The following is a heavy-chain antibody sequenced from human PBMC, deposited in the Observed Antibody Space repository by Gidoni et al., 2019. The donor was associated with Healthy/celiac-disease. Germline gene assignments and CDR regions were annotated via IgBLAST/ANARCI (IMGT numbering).Heavy chain of an antibody. J-gene: IGHJ4*02. D-gene: IGHD1-1*01. CDR2: IWYDGSNK. CDR1: GFTVSSYG. V-gene: IGHV3-33*01. Sequence: QVQLVESGGGVVQPGRSLRLSCAASGFTVSSYGMHWVRQAPGKGLEWVAVIWYDGSNKYYADSVKGRFTISRDNSKNTLYLQMNSLRAEDTAVYYCARDDDNWNPVGAAYDYWGQGTLVTVSS. CDR3: ARDDDNWNPVGAAYDY.